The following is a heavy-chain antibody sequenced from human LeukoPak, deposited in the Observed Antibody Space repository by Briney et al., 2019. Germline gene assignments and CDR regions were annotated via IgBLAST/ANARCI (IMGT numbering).Heavy chain of an antibody. D-gene: IGHD6-13*01. V-gene: IGHV3-11*01. CDR2: ISSSGSTI. J-gene: IGHJ6*02. CDR1: GFTFSDYY. CDR3: ARDLDYSSSWYYYYGMDV. Sequence: GGSLRLSCAASGFTFSDYYMSWIRQAPGKGLEWVSYISSSGSTIYYADSVKGRFTISRDNAKNSLYLQMNSLRVEDTAVYYCARDLDYSSSWYYYYGMDVWGQGTTVTVSS.